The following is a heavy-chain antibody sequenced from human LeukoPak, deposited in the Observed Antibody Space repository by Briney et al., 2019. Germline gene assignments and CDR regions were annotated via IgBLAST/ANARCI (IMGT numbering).Heavy chain of an antibody. J-gene: IGHJ4*02. V-gene: IGHV4-39*07. Sequence: PSETLSLTCTVSGGSISSSSYYWGWIRQPPGKGLEWIGSIYHSGSTYYNPSLKSRVTISVDRSKNQFSLKLSSVTAADTAVYYCASGGYSGWLDYWGQGTLVTVSS. CDR3: ASGGYSGWLDY. CDR1: GGSISSSSYY. CDR2: IYHSGST. D-gene: IGHD6-19*01.